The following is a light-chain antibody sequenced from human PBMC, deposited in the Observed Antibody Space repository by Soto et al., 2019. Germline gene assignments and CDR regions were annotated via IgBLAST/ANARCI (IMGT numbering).Light chain of an antibody. V-gene: IGKV3-20*01. CDR1: QRVRSDS. J-gene: IGKJ2*01. CDR2: GAT. CDR3: QQYATSPPYT. Sequence: IVLTQSPGTLSLSPGERATLSCRASQRVRSDSLAGYQQKPGQSPRLLIYGATNRATGIPDRFSGSSAGADFTLSITRLEPADFVVYYCQQYATSPPYTFGQGTKLEIK.